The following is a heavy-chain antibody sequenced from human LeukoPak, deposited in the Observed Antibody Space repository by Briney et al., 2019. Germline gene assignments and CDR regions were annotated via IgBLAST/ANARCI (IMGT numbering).Heavy chain of an antibody. D-gene: IGHD6-19*01. J-gene: IGHJ4*02. CDR2: ISSSSSYI. CDR3: TTGGGSGWPGNY. CDR1: GFTFSSYS. V-gene: IGHV3-21*01. Sequence: PGGSLRLSCAASGFTFSSYSMNWVRQAPGKGLEWVSSISSSSSYIYYADSVKGRFTISRDNAKNSLYLQKNSLRAEDTAVYYCTTGGGSGWPGNYWGQGTLVTVSS.